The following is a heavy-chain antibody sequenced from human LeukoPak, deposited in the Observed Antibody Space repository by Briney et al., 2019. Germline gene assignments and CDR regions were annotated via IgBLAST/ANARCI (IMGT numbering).Heavy chain of an antibody. V-gene: IGHV3-7*01. Sequence: GRSLRLSCAASGFTFSSYWMSWVRQAPGKGLEWVANIKEDESEKYYVDSVKGRFTISRDNAKNSLYLQMNSLRAEDTAIYYCHYYGSGSYYRAGDYWGQGTLVTVSS. CDR3: HYYGSGSYYRAGDY. CDR2: IKEDESEK. D-gene: IGHD3-10*01. J-gene: IGHJ4*02. CDR1: GFTFSSYW.